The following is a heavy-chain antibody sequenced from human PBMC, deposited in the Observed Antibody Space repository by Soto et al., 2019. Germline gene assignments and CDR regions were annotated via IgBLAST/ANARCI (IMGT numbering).Heavy chain of an antibody. Sequence: ASETLSLTCTVSGGSISSSSYYWGWIRQPPGKGLEWIGSIYYSGSTYYNPSLKSRVTISVDTSKNQFSLKLSSVTAADTAVYYCARQDEDDYYYGMDVWGQGTTVTVSS. V-gene: IGHV4-39*01. CDR1: GGSISSSSYY. J-gene: IGHJ6*02. CDR3: ARQDEDDYYYGMDV. CDR2: IYYSGST.